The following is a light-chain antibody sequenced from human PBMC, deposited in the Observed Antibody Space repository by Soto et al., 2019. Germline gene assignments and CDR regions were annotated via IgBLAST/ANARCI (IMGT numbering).Light chain of an antibody. J-gene: IGKJ1*01. CDR2: GAS. CDR3: QQYGSSPMT. V-gene: IGKV3-20*01. Sequence: EIVMTQSPATLSVSPGERVTLSCSARQSVSSNYLAWYQQRPGQGPRLLVSGASTRATGIPDRFSGSGSGTDFTLTISRLEPEDFAVYYCQQYGSSPMTFGQGTKVDIK. CDR1: QSVSSNY.